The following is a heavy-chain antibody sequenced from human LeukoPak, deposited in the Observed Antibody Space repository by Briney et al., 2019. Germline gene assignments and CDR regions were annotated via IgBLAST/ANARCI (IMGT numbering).Heavy chain of an antibody. CDR3: AKDFGLGSGYYHALDS. V-gene: IGHV3-43*01. Sequence: GGSLRLSCTASGFNFIGYTMHWVRQAPGKGLEWVSLITWDGGRTYYADSLKGRFAISRDNNKNSLYLQMNSLRIEDTAFYYCAKDFGLGSGYYHALDSWGQGTLVTVSS. J-gene: IGHJ4*02. D-gene: IGHD3-22*01. CDR1: GFNFIGYT. CDR2: ITWDGGRT.